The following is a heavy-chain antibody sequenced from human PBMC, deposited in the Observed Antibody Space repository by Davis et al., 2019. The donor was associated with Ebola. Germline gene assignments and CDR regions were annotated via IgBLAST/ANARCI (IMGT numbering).Heavy chain of an antibody. D-gene: IGHD3-3*01. CDR2: ISYSGST. Sequence: MPSETLSLTCAVSGGSISSGDYYWSWIRQPPGKGLEWIGYISYSGSTYYNPSLKSRVTISVDTSKNQFSLKLSSVTAADTAVYYCARVPYYDFWSGYYPYYMDVWGKGTTVTVSS. CDR3: ARVPYYDFWSGYYPYYMDV. V-gene: IGHV4-30-4*02. CDR1: GGSISSGDYY. J-gene: IGHJ6*03.